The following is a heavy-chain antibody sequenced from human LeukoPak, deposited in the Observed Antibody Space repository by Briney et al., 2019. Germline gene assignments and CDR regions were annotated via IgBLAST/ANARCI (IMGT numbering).Heavy chain of an antibody. J-gene: IGHJ3*02. D-gene: IGHD6-19*01. Sequence: PGGSLRLSCVASGFNLNHFEIHWVRQAPGKGLEWVSYISSSSSTIYYADSVKGRFTISRDNAKNSLYLQMNSLRDEDTAVYYCARDRSEQWLVHAFDIWGQGTMVTVSS. CDR2: ISSSSSTI. CDR3: ARDRSEQWLVHAFDI. CDR1: GFNLNHFE. V-gene: IGHV3-48*02.